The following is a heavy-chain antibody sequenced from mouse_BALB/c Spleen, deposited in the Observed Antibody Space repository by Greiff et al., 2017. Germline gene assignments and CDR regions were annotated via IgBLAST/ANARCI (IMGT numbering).Heavy chain of an antibody. D-gene: IGHD2-10*02. CDR1: GYAFTNYL. Sequence: VQLQQSGAELVRPGTSVKVSCKASGYAFTNYLIEWVKQRPGQGLEWIGVINPGSGGTNYNEKFKGKATLTADKSSSTAYMQLSSLTSDDSAVYFCARLVPYYYAMDYWGQGTSVTVSS. CDR3: ARLVPYYYAMDY. V-gene: IGHV1-54*01. J-gene: IGHJ4*01. CDR2: INPGSGGT.